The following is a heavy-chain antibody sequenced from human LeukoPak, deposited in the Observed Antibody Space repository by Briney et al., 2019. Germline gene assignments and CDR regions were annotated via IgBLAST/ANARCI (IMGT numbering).Heavy chain of an antibody. Sequence: HPGGSLRLSCAASGFTFSSYSMNWVRQAPGKGLVWVSRINSDGSATSYADSVKGRFTISRDNAKNTLYLQMNTLRAEDTAVYFCARDLVGDYCDSSCYYYANWGQGTLVTVSS. CDR1: GFTFSSYS. CDR2: INSDGSAT. V-gene: IGHV3-74*01. D-gene: IGHD3-22*01. CDR3: ARDLVGDYCDSSCYYYAN. J-gene: IGHJ4*02.